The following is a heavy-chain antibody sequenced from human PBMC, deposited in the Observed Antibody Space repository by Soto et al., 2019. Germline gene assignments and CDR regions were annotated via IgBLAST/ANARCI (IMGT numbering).Heavy chain of an antibody. CDR1: GGAFRSYT. CDR3: ARDEIAVANRVGMDV. J-gene: IGHJ6*02. V-gene: IGHV1-69*06. D-gene: IGHD6-19*01. Sequence: QVHLVQSGAEVKKPGSSVKVSWKASGGAFRSYTISWVRQAPGQGLEWMGGITPIFGAANYAQKFEGRVTISADKSTPTADMELSTLTSEDTAVYYCARDEIAVANRVGMDVWGQGTTVIVSS. CDR2: ITPIFGAA.